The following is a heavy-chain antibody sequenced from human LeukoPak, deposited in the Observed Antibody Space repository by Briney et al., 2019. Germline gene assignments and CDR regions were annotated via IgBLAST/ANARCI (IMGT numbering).Heavy chain of an antibody. CDR1: GGSISSYY. Sequence: PSETLSLTCTVSGGSISSYYWSWIRQPPGKGLEWIGYIYYSGSTNYNPSLKSRVTISVDTSKNQFSLKLSSVTAADTAVYYCARHAGSGWFQTQLRYYYGMDVWGQGTTVTVSS. V-gene: IGHV4-59*08. CDR3: ARHAGSGWFQTQLRYYYGMDV. CDR2: IYYSGST. J-gene: IGHJ6*02. D-gene: IGHD6-19*01.